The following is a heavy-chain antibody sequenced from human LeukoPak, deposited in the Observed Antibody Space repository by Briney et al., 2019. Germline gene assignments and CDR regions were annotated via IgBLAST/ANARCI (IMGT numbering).Heavy chain of an antibody. V-gene: IGHV4-30-4*01. Sequence: SETLSLTCTVSGGSISSGDYYWSWIRQPPGKGLEWIGYIYYSGSTYYNPLRKGGVTISVDTSKNQFSLKLSSVTTAHTAVYYYARDIVVVPAASPIHSFDSWGQGTLVTVSS. J-gene: IGHJ5*01. CDR2: IYYSGST. CDR3: ARDIVVVPAASPIHSFDS. D-gene: IGHD2-2*01. CDR1: GGSISSGDYY.